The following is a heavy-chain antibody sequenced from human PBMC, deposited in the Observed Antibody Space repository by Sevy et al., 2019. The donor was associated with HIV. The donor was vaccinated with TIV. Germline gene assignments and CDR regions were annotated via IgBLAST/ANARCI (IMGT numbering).Heavy chain of an antibody. Sequence: GGSLRLSCIGSGFSFSYYGIHWVRQSPGKGLDWVALISHNGINEYYADSVKGRFTITRDNSKNTVYLEMNSLRNEDTAIYFYENAYSGSYSHSYLYSLDVWGQGTTVTVSS. CDR2: ISHNGINE. CDR3: ENAYSGSYSHSYLYSLDV. D-gene: IGHD2-15*01. V-gene: IGHV3-30*18. J-gene: IGHJ6*02. CDR1: GFSFSYYG.